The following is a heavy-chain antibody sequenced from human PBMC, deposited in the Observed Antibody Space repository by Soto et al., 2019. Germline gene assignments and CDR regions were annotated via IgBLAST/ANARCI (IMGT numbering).Heavy chain of an antibody. V-gene: IGHV3-11*06. CDR1: GFTFSDYY. CDR3: ARVRGLLRSHDAFDI. D-gene: IGHD4-17*01. CDR2: ISSSSTYT. J-gene: IGHJ3*02. Sequence: LSXCCAASGFTFSDYYINWIRQAPGKGLEWVSYISSSSTYTSYADSVKGRFTISRDNAKNSLFLQMNSLRAEDTAVYYCARVRGLLRSHDAFDIWGQGTMVTVSS.